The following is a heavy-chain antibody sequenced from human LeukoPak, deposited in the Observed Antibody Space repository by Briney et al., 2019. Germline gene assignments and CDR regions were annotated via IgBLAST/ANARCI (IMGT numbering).Heavy chain of an antibody. J-gene: IGHJ3*02. Sequence: GGSLRLSCAASGFTFSSYGMSWVRQAPGKGLEWVSLIHKGDGSTYYADSVKGRFTMSRDNAKKSLYLQMNSLRAEDTAVYYCARAKFDSSGYYYRGFDIWGQGTMVTVSS. D-gene: IGHD3-22*01. V-gene: IGHV3-23*03. CDR3: ARAKFDSSGYYYRGFDI. CDR2: IHKGDGST. CDR1: GFTFSSYG.